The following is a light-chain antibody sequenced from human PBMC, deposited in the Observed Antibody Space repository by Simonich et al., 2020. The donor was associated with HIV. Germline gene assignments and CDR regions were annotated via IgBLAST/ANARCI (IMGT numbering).Light chain of an antibody. J-gene: IGKJ4*01. CDR1: PSISNN. V-gene: IGKV3-15*01. Sequence: IVTTQTPATLSVSPGERATRSCTASPSISNNLAWYQQKPGQAPRLLIYAASTRATGIPARVSGSGSGTEFTLTSSSMRSEDFAVYYCQQYNNWLLLTFGGGTKVEIK. CDR2: AAS. CDR3: QQYNNWLLLT.